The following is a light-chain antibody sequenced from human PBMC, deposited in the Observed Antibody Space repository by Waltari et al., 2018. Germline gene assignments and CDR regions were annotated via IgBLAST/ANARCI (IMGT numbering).Light chain of an antibody. J-gene: IGKJ5*01. V-gene: IGKV3-15*01. Sequence: DMVMTQSPATLSVSPGERATLSCRASQSVSSDLAWYQQKSGQAPRLLIYAASNRATGIPARFNGGGSGTEFTLTISSLQSEDFALYYCQQYNDWPKITFGQGTRLEIK. CDR3: QQYNDWPKIT. CDR1: QSVSSD. CDR2: AAS.